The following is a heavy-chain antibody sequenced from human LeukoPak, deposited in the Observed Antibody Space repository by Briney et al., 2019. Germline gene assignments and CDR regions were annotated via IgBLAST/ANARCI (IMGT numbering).Heavy chain of an antibody. CDR1: GYIFTSYW. J-gene: IGHJ4*02. D-gene: IGHD3-22*01. CDR2: IYPGDSDT. V-gene: IGHV5-51*01. CDR3: ARVRYDRSNYYSSFDY. Sequence: GESLKISRKGSGYIFTSYWIGWVRQMPGKGLEWMGIIYPGDSDTRYSPSFQGQVTISADKSINSAYLQWSSLKASDTAIYYCARVRYDRSNYYSSFDYWGQGTLVTVSS.